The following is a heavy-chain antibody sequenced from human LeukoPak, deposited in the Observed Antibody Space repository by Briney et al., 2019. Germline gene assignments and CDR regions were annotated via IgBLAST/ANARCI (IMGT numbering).Heavy chain of an antibody. V-gene: IGHV4-38-2*02. J-gene: IGHJ4*02. Sequence: SETLSLTCIVSNYSISSGSYWTWIRQPPGRGLEWIGGIYHSGYTFYNPSLKSRVTISVDTSKNQFSLKLSSVTAADTAVYYCARRGVLRYFDWLYQGGSFDYWGQGTLVTVSS. CDR1: NYSISSGSY. CDR3: ARRGVLRYFDWLYQGGSFDY. D-gene: IGHD3-9*01. CDR2: IYHSGYT.